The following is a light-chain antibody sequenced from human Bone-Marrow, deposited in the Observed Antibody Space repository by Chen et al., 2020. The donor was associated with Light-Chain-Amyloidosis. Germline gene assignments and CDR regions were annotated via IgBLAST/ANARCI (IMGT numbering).Light chain of an antibody. CDR2: EVI. CDR1: SSDVGGDNH. V-gene: IGLV2-14*01. CDR3: SSYTITNTLV. Sequence: QSALPQPASVSGSPGQSITISCTGTSSDVGGDNHVSWYQQHPDKAPKLIIYEVINRPSWVPDRFSGSKSDNTASLTISGLQTEDEADYFCSSYTITNTLVFGSGTRVTVL. J-gene: IGLJ1*01.